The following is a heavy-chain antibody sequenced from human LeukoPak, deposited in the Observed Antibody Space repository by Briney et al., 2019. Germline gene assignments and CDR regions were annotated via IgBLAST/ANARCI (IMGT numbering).Heavy chain of an antibody. J-gene: IGHJ4*02. D-gene: IGHD3-9*01. CDR1: GGSISSYY. CDR3: ARVARYFDPSVFDY. Sequence: PSETLSLTCTVSGGSISSYYWSWIRQPPGKGLEWIGYTYYSGSTNYNPSLKSRVTISVDTSKNQFSLKLSSVTAADTAVYYCARVARYFDPSVFDYWGQGTLVTVSS. V-gene: IGHV4-59*01. CDR2: TYYSGST.